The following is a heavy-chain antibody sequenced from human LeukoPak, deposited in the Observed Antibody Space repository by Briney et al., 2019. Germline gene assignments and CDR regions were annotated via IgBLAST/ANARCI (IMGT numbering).Heavy chain of an antibody. J-gene: IGHJ4*02. V-gene: IGHV1-69*13. CDR2: IIPIFGTA. CDR3: ARVPRGELPYYFDY. Sequence: ASVKVSCNASGGTFSSYAISWVRQAPGQGLEWMGGIIPIFGTANYAQKFQGRVTITADESTSTAYMELSSLRSEDTAVYYCARVPRGELPYYFDYWGQGTLVTVSS. CDR1: GGTFSSYA. D-gene: IGHD1-26*01.